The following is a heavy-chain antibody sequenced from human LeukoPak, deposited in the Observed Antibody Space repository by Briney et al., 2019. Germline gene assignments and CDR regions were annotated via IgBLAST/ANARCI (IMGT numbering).Heavy chain of an antibody. CDR1: GFTFSSYA. Sequence: PGGSLRLSCAASGFTFSSYAMSWVRQAPGKGLEWVSAISGSGGSTYYADSVKGRFTISRDNSKNTLYLQMNSLRAEDTAVYYCARDPMEEVGGWGDYYYYGMDVWGQGTTVTVSS. J-gene: IGHJ6*02. V-gene: IGHV3-23*01. CDR2: ISGSGGST. CDR3: ARDPMEEVGGWGDYYYYGMDV. D-gene: IGHD3-16*01.